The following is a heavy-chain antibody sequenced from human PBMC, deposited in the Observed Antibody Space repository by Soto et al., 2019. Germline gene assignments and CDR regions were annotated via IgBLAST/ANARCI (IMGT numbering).Heavy chain of an antibody. V-gene: IGHV1-2*04. CDR1: GYTFTGYY. J-gene: IGHJ4*02. D-gene: IGHD3-22*01. Sequence: GASVKVSCKASGYTFTGYYMHWVRQAPGQGLEWMGWINPNSGGTNYAQKFQGWVTMTRDTSISTAYMELSRLRSDDTAVYYCAITYYYDSSGYLFDYWGQGTLVTVS. CDR3: AITYYYDSSGYLFDY. CDR2: INPNSGGT.